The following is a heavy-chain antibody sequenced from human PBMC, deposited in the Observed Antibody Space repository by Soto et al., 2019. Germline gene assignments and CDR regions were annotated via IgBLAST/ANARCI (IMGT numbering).Heavy chain of an antibody. CDR3: AGGIAARPLGY. D-gene: IGHD6-6*01. CDR2: IYHSGST. Sequence: QLQLQESGSGLVKPSQTLSLTCAVSGGSISSGGYSWSWIRQPPGKGLEWIGYIYHSGSTYYNPSLKRRGTISLXRSKNQFSLRLSSVTAADTAVYYCAGGIAARPLGYWGQGTLVTVSS. CDR1: GGSISSGGYS. J-gene: IGHJ4*02. V-gene: IGHV4-30-2*01.